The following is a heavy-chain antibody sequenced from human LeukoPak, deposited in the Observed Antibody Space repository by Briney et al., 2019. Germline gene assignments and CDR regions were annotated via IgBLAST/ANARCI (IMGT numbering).Heavy chain of an antibody. CDR1: GFSFTSHA. D-gene: IGHD3-10*01. J-gene: IGHJ4*02. CDR2: ISGSGENT. V-gene: IGHV3-23*01. Sequence: GGSLRLSCAPSGFSFTSHAINWVRPAPGKGLEWVSGISGSGENTYYAVSVKGRFTISRDNYRKTLLLQINGLRADDTAVYYCAKDRIDSGSYYYIDDWGQGTLVTVSS. CDR3: AKDRIDSGSYYYIDD.